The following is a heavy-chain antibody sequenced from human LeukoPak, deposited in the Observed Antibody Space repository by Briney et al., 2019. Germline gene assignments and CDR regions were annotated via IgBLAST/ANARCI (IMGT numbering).Heavy chain of an antibody. CDR3: ARGSSYSSGWYRRSIDY. CDR1: GGSISSYY. Sequence: SETLSLTCTVSGGSISSYYWSWIRQPPGKGLEWIGYIYYSGSTNYNPSLKSRVTISVDTSKNQFSLKLSSVTAADTAVYYCARGSSYSSGWYRRSIDYWGQGTLVTVSS. J-gene: IGHJ4*02. V-gene: IGHV4-59*12. D-gene: IGHD6-19*01. CDR2: IYYSGST.